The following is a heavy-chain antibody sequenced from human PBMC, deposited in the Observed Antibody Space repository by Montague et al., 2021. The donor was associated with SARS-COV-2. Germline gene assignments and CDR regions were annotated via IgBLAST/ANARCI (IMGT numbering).Heavy chain of an antibody. J-gene: IGHJ2*01. D-gene: IGHD6-25*01. CDR2: IFGSAAGT. CDR1: GFAFNNFA. CDR3: AKQPGAGAIVYWYFDL. V-gene: IGHV3-23*01. Sequence: SLRLSCAASGFAFNNFAMTWVRQAPGKGLEWVSSIFGSAAGTYYAEPVKGRFTISRDNSKNTLYLQMNSLRAEDTAKYYCAKQPGAGAIVYWYFDLWGRGTVVSVSS.